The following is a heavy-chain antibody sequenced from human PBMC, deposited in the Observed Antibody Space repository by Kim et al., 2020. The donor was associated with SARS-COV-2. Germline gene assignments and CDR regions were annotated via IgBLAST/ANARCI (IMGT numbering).Heavy chain of an antibody. CDR3: ARGVSSGWHDY. Sequence: GGSLRLSCAASGFTFSSYAMHWVRQAPGTGLEWVAVISYDGSNKYYADSVKGRFTISRDNSKNTLYLQMNSLRAEDTAVYYCARGVSSGWHDYWGQGTLVTVSS. V-gene: IGHV3-30-3*01. J-gene: IGHJ4*02. CDR1: GFTFSSYA. D-gene: IGHD6-19*01. CDR2: ISYDGSNK.